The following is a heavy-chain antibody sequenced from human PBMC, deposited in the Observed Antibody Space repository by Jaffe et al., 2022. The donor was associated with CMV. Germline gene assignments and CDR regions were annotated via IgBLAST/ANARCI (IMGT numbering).Heavy chain of an antibody. Sequence: EVQLVESGGGLVQPGRSLRLSCAASGFTFDDYAMHWVRQAPGKGLEWVSGISWNSGSIGYADSVKGRFTISRDNAKNSLYLQMNSLRAEDTALYYCAKDTNSYYGSGSYHPGLDYWGQGTLVTVSS. CDR2: ISWNSGSI. J-gene: IGHJ4*02. D-gene: IGHD3-10*01. CDR1: GFTFDDYA. CDR3: AKDTNSYYGSGSYHPGLDY. V-gene: IGHV3-9*01.